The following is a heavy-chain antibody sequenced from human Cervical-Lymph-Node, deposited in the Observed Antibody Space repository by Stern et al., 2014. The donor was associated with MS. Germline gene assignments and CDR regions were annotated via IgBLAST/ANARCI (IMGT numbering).Heavy chain of an antibody. CDR2: IYWDDDE. CDR1: GFSLTTNGMG. CDR3: ARTIFGVITTYAFDS. D-gene: IGHD3-3*01. J-gene: IGHJ4*02. Sequence: QITLKESGPTLVKPTQTLTLTCTFSGFSLTTNGMGVAWLRQPPGKALEWLALIYWDDDERYSPSLKDRLTITKDTSENQVVLTVTNLDPLDTATYYCARTIFGVITTYAFDSWGQGTLVTVSS. V-gene: IGHV2-5*02.